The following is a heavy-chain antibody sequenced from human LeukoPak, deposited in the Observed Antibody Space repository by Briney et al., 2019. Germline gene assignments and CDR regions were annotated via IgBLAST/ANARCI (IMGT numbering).Heavy chain of an antibody. V-gene: IGHV3-7*01. CDR1: GFTFSSYW. Sequence: GGSLRLSCAASGFTFSSYWMSWVRQAPGKGLEWVANIKQDGSEKYYVDSVKGRFTISRDNAKDSLYLQMNSLRAEDTAVYYCARDSSGYYSPLWFDPWGQGTLVTFSS. J-gene: IGHJ5*02. CDR3: ARDSSGYYSPLWFDP. D-gene: IGHD3-22*01. CDR2: IKQDGSEK.